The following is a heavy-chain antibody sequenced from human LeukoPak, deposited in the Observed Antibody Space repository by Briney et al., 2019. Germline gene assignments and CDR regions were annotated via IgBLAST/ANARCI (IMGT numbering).Heavy chain of an antibody. D-gene: IGHD3-22*01. CDR2: IYTSGST. Sequence: SETQSLTCTVSGGSISSGSYYWSWIRQPAGKGLEWIGRIYTSGSTNYNPSLKSRVTISVDTSKNQFSLKLSSVTAADTAVYYCARSWSSGYWFPATASFDYWGQGTLVTVSS. V-gene: IGHV4-61*02. CDR1: GGSISSGSYY. CDR3: ARSWSSGYWFPATASFDY. J-gene: IGHJ4*02.